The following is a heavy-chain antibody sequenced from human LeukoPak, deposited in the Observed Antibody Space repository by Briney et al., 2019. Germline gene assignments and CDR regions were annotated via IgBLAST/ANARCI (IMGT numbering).Heavy chain of an antibody. CDR3: AREGSDYSKFPYYYYYYMDV. V-gene: IGHV4-38-2*02. D-gene: IGHD4-11*01. J-gene: IGHJ6*03. CDR2: IYHSGST. CDR1: GYSISSGYY. Sequence: SETLSLTCTVSGYSISSGYYWGWIRQPPGKGLEWIGSIYHSGSTNYNPSLKSRVTISVDTSKNQFSLKLSSVTAADTAVYYCAREGSDYSKFPYYYYYYMDVWGKGTTVTVSS.